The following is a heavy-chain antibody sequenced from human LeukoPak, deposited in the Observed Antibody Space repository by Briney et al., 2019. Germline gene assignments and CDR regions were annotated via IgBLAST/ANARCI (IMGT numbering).Heavy chain of an antibody. D-gene: IGHD3-16*01. J-gene: IGHJ3*02. V-gene: IGHV3-53*04. CDR3: AREVGGSAFDI. Sequence: PGGSLRLSCATSGFTFSSYAMSWVRQAPGKGLEWVSIIYSGGSTYYADSVKGRFTISRHNSKSTLYLQMNSLRAEDTAVYYCAREVGGSAFDIWGQGTMVTVSS. CDR2: IYSGGST. CDR1: GFTFSSYA.